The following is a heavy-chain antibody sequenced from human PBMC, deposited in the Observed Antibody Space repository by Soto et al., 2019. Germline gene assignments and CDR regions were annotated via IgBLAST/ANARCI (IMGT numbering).Heavy chain of an antibody. CDR2: ISWNSGSI. J-gene: IGHJ4*02. D-gene: IGHD6-19*01. V-gene: IGHV3-9*01. Sequence: GGSLRLSCAASGFTFDDYAMHWVRQAPGKGLEWVSGISWNSGSIGYADSVKGRFTISRDNAKNSLYLQMNSLRAEDTALYYCAKDLLSGSGWYGGPYYFDYWGQGTLVTVSS. CDR1: GFTFDDYA. CDR3: AKDLLSGSGWYGGPYYFDY.